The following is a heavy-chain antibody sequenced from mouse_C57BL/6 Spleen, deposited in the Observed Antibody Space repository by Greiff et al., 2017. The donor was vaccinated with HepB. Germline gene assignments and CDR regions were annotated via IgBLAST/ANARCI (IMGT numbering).Heavy chain of an antibody. Sequence: EVQGVESGEGLVKPGGSLKLSCAASGFTFSSYAMSWVRQTPEKRLEWVAYISSGGDYIYYADTVKGRFTISSDNARNTLYLQMSSLKSEDTAMYYCTRDALEYYAMDYWGQGTSVTVSS. V-gene: IGHV5-9-1*02. CDR1: GFTFSSYA. CDR3: TRDALEYYAMDY. J-gene: IGHJ4*01. CDR2: ISSGGDYI.